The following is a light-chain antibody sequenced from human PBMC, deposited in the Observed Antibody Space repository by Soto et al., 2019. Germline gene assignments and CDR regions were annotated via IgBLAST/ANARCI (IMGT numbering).Light chain of an antibody. J-gene: IGLJ2*01. CDR1: SSNIGSNY. CDR2: RNN. Sequence: QSVLTQPPSASGTPGQRVTISCSGSSSNIGSNYVYWYQQRPGTSSKLLFYRNNQRPSGVPDRFSGSKSGSSASLAIRGLRTEDDAEYSCAAWADSLSACGFGGGPQVTVL. V-gene: IGLV1-47*01. CDR3: AAWADSLSACG.